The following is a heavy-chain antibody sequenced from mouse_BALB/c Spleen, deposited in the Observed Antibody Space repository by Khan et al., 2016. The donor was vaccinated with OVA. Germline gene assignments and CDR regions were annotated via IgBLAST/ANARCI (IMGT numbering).Heavy chain of an antibody. CDR2: IDPANGNT. J-gene: IGHJ3*01. V-gene: IGHV14-3*02. CDR3: ARDYWDVFAY. D-gene: IGHD4-1*01. Sequence: VRLQQSGADLVKPGAAVRLSCTASGFTMKDTYMHWVKRRPEQGLEWIGRIDPANGNTKYDPKFQGKATITADTSSNTAYLQLSSLTSEDTAVYYCARDYWDVFAYWGQGTLVTVSA. CDR1: GFTMKDTY.